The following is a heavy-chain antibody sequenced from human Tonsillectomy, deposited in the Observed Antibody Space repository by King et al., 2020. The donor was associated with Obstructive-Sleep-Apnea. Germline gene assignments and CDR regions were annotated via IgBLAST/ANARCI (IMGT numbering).Heavy chain of an antibody. D-gene: IGHD4-17*01. CDR2: ISTYNGQT. J-gene: IGHJ4*02. CDR3: ARGGGSIYGDYVESEFDY. CDR1: GFTFLNFA. V-gene: IGHV1-18*04. Sequence: QLVQSGPEVKKPGASVKVSCKSSGFTFLNFAITWVRQAPGQGLEWMGWISTYNGQTNYAQNVQDRLTMTTDKSTNTAYMELRSLRSDDTAVYYCARGGGSIYGDYVESEFDYWGQGTPVTVSS.